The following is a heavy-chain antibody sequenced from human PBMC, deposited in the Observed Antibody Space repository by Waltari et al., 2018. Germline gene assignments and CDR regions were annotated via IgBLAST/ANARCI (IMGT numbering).Heavy chain of an antibody. D-gene: IGHD5-12*01. J-gene: IGHJ4*02. CDR2: IYYSGST. CDR3: ARWPSDVDIVATPRGFDY. V-gene: IGHV4-59*01. CDR1: GGSISSYY. Sequence: QVQLQESGPGLVKPSETLSLPCTVSGGSISSYYWSWIRQPPGKGLEWIGYIYYSGSTNYNPSLKSRVTISVDTSKNQFSLKLSSVTAADTAVYYCARWPSDVDIVATPRGFDYWGQGTLVTVSS.